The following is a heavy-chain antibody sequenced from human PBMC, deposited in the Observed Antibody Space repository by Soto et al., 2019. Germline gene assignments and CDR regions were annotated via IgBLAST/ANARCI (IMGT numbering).Heavy chain of an antibody. CDR1: GYSFTYRY. V-gene: IGHV1-45*02. CDR3: VRSPLAGPLPDDVLDE. Sequence: QMQLVQSGTEVKKTGSSVKISCKASGYSFTYRYLHWVRQAPGQPFEWMGWITVYNGDTKYAQRFQHRVTITRETSLTAVYMEMRTLTSEDTAMSYCVRSPLAGPLPDDVLDEWGQGTMVTVSS. CDR2: ITVYNGDT. J-gene: IGHJ3*01.